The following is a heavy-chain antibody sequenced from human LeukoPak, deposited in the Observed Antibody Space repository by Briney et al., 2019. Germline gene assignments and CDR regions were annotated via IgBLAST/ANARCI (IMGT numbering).Heavy chain of an antibody. Sequence: SETLSLTCAVYGGSFSGYSWNWIRQPPVKGLEWIGEINHSGGTNYNPSLKSRVTISVDTSKNQFSLKLSSVTAADTAVYYCARESGYGDFWSNWGQGTLVTVSS. V-gene: IGHV4-34*01. CDR1: GGSFSGYS. CDR2: INHSGGT. D-gene: IGHD3-3*01. CDR3: ARESGYGDFWSN. J-gene: IGHJ4*02.